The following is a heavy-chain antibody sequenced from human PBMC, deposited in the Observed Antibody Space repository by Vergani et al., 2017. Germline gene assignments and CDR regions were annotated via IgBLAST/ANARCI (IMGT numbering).Heavy chain of an antibody. V-gene: IGHV1-18*01. D-gene: IGHD2-2*02. CDR2: ISAYNGNT. CDR1: GYTFTSYG. Sequence: QVQLVQSGAEVKKPGASVKVSCKASGYTFTSYGISWVRQAPGQGLEWMGWISAYNGNTNYAQKLQGRVTMTTDTSTSTAYMGLRSLRSDDTAVYYCARGPQRVYCSSTSCYIPQDNWFDPWGQGTLVTVSS. CDR3: ARGPQRVYCSSTSCYIPQDNWFDP. J-gene: IGHJ5*02.